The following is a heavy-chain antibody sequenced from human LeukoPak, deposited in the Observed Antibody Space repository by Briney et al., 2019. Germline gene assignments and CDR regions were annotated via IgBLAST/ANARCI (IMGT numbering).Heavy chain of an antibody. D-gene: IGHD6-13*01. Sequence: GGSLRLSCAASGFTFSRYAMHWVRQAPGKGLGWVAVISHDGSNKPYADSVKGRFTISRDNSKNTLYLQMNSLRAEDTAVYYCARSDSSRWHVFDYWGQGTLVTVSS. CDR1: GFTFSRYA. J-gene: IGHJ4*02. V-gene: IGHV3-30*14. CDR2: ISHDGSNK. CDR3: ARSDSSRWHVFDY.